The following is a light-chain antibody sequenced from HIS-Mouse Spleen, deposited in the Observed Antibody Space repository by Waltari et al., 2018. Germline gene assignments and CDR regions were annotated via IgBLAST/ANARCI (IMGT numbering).Light chain of an antibody. CDR2: DAS. CDR3: QQRSNWLYT. V-gene: IGKV3-11*01. Sequence: EIVLTQSPATLSLSPGERATLSCRASQSVRSYLAWYQQKPCQAPRLLIYDASNRATGIPARLSGSGSGTDFTLTISSLEPEDFAVYYCQQRSNWLYTFGQGTKLEIK. CDR1: QSVRSY. J-gene: IGKJ2*01.